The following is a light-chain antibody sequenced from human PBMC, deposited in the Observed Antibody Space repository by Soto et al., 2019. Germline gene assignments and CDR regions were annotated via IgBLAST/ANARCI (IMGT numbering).Light chain of an antibody. CDR2: DVT. CDR3: TSYTSISTVV. V-gene: IGLV2-14*03. Sequence: QSALTQPASVSGSPGQSITISCTGTSSDVGGYNYVSWYQQHPGKAPKLMIYDVTNRPSGVSNRFSGSKSGKTASLTISGLQAEDEADYYCTSYTSISTVVFGGGTKLTV. J-gene: IGLJ2*01. CDR1: SSDVGGYNY.